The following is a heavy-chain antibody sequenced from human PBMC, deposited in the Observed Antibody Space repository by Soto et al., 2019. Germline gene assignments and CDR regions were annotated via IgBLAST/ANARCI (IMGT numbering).Heavy chain of an antibody. Sequence: PSETLSLTGAVYGGSFSGYYWSWIRQPPGKGLEWIGEINHSGSTNYNPSLKSRVTISVDTSKNQFSLKLSSVTAADTAVYYCARASVPDYDRGYSWGQGTLVTVSS. CDR3: ARASVPDYDRGYS. J-gene: IGHJ4*02. CDR2: INHSGST. CDR1: GGSFSGYY. D-gene: IGHD3-9*01. V-gene: IGHV4-34*01.